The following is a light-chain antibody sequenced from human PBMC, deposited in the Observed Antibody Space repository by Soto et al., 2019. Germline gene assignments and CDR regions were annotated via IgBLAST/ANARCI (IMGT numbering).Light chain of an antibody. V-gene: IGKV3-20*01. CDR1: QRVSSNY. CDR3: QQYGRSPRT. CDR2: GAS. J-gene: IGKJ1*01. Sequence: EIVLTQSPGTLSLSPGERATLSCRASQRVSSNYLAWYQQKPGQAPSLLIYGASSRATGIPDRISGSGSGTDVTLIISRIEPEDFAVYYCQQYGRSPRTFGQGTKVEIK.